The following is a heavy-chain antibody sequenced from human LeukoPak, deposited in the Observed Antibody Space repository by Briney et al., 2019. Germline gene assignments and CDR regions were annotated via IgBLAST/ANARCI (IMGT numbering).Heavy chain of an antibody. CDR1: GYTFTGYY. V-gene: IGHV1-2*02. CDR3: AREDNWFDP. J-gene: IGHJ5*02. Sequence: ASVKVSCMSSGYTFTGYYLHWVRQARGQGVEWMGCVNPNSGDTNYAQKFQGSVTMTRDTSISTVYMELSRLRSDDTAVYYCAREDNWFDPWGQGTLVTVSS. CDR2: VNPNSGDT.